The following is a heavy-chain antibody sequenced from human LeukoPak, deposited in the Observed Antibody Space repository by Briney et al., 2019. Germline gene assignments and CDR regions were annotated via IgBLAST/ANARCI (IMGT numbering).Heavy chain of an antibody. CDR3: ARGGSLLWFGESYYMDV. D-gene: IGHD3-10*01. Sequence: PGGSLRLSCAASGFTFSSYGMSWVRQAPGKGLEWVSAISGSGGGTYYADSVKGRFTISRDNAKNTLYLQMNSLRAEDTAVYYCARGGSLLWFGESYYMDVWGKGTTVTISS. CDR1: GFTFSSYG. J-gene: IGHJ6*03. V-gene: IGHV3-23*01. CDR2: ISGSGGGT.